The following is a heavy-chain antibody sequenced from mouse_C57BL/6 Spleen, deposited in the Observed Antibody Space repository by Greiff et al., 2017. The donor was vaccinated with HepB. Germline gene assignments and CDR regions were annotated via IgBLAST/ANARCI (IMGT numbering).Heavy chain of an antibody. V-gene: IGHV1-61*01. Sequence: QVHVKQPGAELVRPGSSVKLSCKASGYTFTSYWMDWVKQRPGQGLEWIGNIYPSDSETHYNQKFKDKATLTVDKSSSTAYMQLSSLTSEDSAVYYCARKGFHYYGSSDYWGQGTTLTVSS. J-gene: IGHJ2*01. CDR1: GYTFTSYW. CDR2: IYPSDSET. D-gene: IGHD1-1*01. CDR3: ARKGFHYYGSSDY.